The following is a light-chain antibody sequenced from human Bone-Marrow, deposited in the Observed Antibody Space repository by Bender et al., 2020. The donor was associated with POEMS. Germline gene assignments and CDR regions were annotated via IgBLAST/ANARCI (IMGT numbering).Light chain of an antibody. CDR2: DVS. Sequence: QSALTQPASVSGSPGQSITISCTGTSSDVGGYNYVSWYQQHPGKAPKLMIYDVSNRPSGVSNRFSGSKSGNTASLTVSGLQAEDEAYYYCSSYARNNIFVFGGGTKLTVL. CDR1: SSDVGGYNY. CDR3: SSYARNNIFV. V-gene: IGLV2-14*01. J-gene: IGLJ2*01.